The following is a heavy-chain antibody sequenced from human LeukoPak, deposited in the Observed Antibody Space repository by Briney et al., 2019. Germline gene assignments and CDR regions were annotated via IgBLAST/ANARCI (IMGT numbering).Heavy chain of an antibody. CDR1: GFTLSKHW. V-gene: IGHV3-7*01. J-gene: IGHJ5*02. Sequence: GGSLTLSCAASGFTLSKHWMTWVRQAPGKGLECVAIIKQDGSEKYYVNSVKGRFTISRDNAKNSLYLQMNSLRVEDTAVYYCARGLPLQPWGQGTLVTVSS. CDR3: ARGLPLQP. CDR2: IKQDGSEK. D-gene: IGHD1-1*01.